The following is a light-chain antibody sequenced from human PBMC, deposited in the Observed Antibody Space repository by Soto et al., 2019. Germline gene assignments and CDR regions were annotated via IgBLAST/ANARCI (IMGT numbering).Light chain of an antibody. CDR3: QQNAITPPWT. V-gene: IGKV1-39*01. Sequence: QLTQSPSSLSASVGDRVIITCRASQSVSRSLNWYQQKAGQAPKLLIYAASTLHSGVPSRFSGSGSRTEFTLTISSLQPEDFATYYCQQNAITPPWTFGQGTKA. CDR2: AAS. J-gene: IGKJ1*01. CDR1: QSVSRS.